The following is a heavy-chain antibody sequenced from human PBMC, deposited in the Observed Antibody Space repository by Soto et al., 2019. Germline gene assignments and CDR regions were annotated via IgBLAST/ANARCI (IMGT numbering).Heavy chain of an antibody. D-gene: IGHD5-18*01. CDR2: IIPIFGTA. J-gene: IGHJ6*02. V-gene: IGHV1-69*06. CDR3: ARLQIQLWSDYFFYGMDV. CDR1: GGTFSSYA. Sequence: AGKICCDASGGTFSSYAISWVRQAPGQGLEWMGGIIPIFGTANYAQKFQGRVTITADKSTSTAYMELSSLRSEDTAVYYCARLQIQLWSDYFFYGMDVWGQVTTVPAS.